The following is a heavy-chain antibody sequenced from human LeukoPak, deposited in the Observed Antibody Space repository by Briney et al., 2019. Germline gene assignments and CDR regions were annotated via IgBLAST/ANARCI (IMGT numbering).Heavy chain of an antibody. V-gene: IGHV1-69*13. D-gene: IGHD3-10*01. CDR2: IIPIFGTA. Sequence: AASVKVSCKASGGTFSSYAISWVRQAPGQGLEWMGGIIPIFGTANYAQKFQGRVTITADESTSTAYMELSSLRSEDTAVYYCARDAMVRGAPSLTHFDYWGQRTLPTVPS. CDR1: GGTFSSYA. J-gene: IGHJ4*01. CDR3: ARDAMVRGAPSLTHFDY.